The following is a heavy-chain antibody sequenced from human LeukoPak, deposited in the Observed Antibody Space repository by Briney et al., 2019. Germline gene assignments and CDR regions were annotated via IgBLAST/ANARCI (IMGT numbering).Heavy chain of an antibody. J-gene: IGHJ5*02. D-gene: IGHD2-2*01. CDR3: ARVGCSSTSCPKANWFDP. CDR1: GGSISSYY. Sequence: PSETLSLTCTVSGGSISSYYWSWIRQPAGKGLEWIGRIYTSGGTNYNPSLKSRVTMSVDTSKNQFSLKLSSVTAADTAVYYCARVGCSSTSCPKANWFDPWGQGTLVTVSS. V-gene: IGHV4-4*07. CDR2: IYTSGGT.